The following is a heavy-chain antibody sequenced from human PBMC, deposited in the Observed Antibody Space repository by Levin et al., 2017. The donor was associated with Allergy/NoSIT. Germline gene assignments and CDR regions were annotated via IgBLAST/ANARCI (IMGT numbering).Heavy chain of an antibody. CDR3: AGGSGNAAFEV. D-gene: IGHD2-15*01. CDR1: GGSISSSNCY. Sequence: SQTLSLTCTVSGGSISSSNCYWGWIRQSPGKGLEWIGSIYCSGSTYYRPSLKGRVSISADTSKTQFSVKLTSVTAADTAVYYCAGGSGNAAFEVWGQGTTVTV. J-gene: IGHJ3*01. CDR2: IYCSGST. V-gene: IGHV4-39*01.